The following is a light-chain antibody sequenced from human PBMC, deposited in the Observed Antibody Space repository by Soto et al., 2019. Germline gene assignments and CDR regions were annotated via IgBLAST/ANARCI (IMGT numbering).Light chain of an antibody. CDR2: GAS. J-gene: IGKJ3*01. Sequence: EIVLTQSPGTLSLSPGERATLSCRASQSVSSSYLAWYQQKPGQAPRLLIYGASSRATGIPDRFSGSGSGTDFTLTISSLEHENSAVYYCQKYGRSPTFGPGTKVDIK. CDR3: QKYGRSPT. V-gene: IGKV3-20*01. CDR1: QSVSSSY.